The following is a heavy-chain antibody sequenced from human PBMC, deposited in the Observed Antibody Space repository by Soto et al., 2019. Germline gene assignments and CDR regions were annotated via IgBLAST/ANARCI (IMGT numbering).Heavy chain of an antibody. Sequence: GGCLRLSCAASGFTFSSYGMHWVRQAPGKGLEWVAVIWYDGSIKYYADSVKGRFTISRDNSKNTLYLQMNSLRAEDTAVYYCAIAAAGPYYYYGMDVWGQGTTVTVSS. V-gene: IGHV3-33*01. CDR1: GFTFSSYG. CDR2: IWYDGSIK. J-gene: IGHJ6*02. CDR3: AIAAAGPYYYYGMDV. D-gene: IGHD6-13*01.